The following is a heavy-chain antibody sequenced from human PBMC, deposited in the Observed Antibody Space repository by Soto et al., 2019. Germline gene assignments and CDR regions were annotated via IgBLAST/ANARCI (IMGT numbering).Heavy chain of an antibody. V-gene: IGHV4-59*01. CDR3: AKEGRSSFRFREYYYGMDV. J-gene: IGHJ6*02. CDR1: GDSISSYY. Sequence: ASAPLSLTCIISGDSISSYYWTWIRQPPGKGLEWIGYIHDSGSTSYNPSLKSRVTLSLDTSKNQFSLKVSSVTTADTAVYYCAKEGRSSFRFREYYYGMDVWGQGTTVTVSS. CDR2: IHDSGST. D-gene: IGHD3-10*01.